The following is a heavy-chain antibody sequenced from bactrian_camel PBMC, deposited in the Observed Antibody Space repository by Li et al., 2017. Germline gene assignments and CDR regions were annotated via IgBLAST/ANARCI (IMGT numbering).Heavy chain of an antibody. CDR1: GYSCSSDC. Sequence: HVQLVESGGGSVQAGGSLKLSCVASGYSCSSDCMGRFRQAPGKGLEWVSSINSDGSNTYYADSVKGRFTISRDNAKNTVYLQMNSLKSEDTALFYCATGRNSGFRYWGQGTQVTVS. D-gene: IGHD7*01. V-gene: IGHV3-2*01. CDR3: ATGRNSGFRY. CDR2: INSDGSNT. J-gene: IGHJ6*01.